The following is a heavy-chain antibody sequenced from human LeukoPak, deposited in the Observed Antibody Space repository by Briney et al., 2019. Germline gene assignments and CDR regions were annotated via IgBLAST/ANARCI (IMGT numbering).Heavy chain of an antibody. CDR2: ISYDGSNK. CDR3: ARDRPPSTHYYDSSGYPNDLDY. D-gene: IGHD3-22*01. V-gene: IGHV3-30*03. J-gene: IGHJ4*02. Sequence: GGSLRLSCAASGFTFSSYSMNWVRQAPGKGLEWVAVISYDGSNKYYADSVKGRFTISRDNSKNTLYLQMNSLRAEDTAVYYCARDRPPSTHYYDSSGYPNDLDYWGQGTLVTVSS. CDR1: GFTFSSYS.